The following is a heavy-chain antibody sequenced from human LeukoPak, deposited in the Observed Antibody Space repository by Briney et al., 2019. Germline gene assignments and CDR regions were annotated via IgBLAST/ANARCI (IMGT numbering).Heavy chain of an antibody. D-gene: IGHD6-19*01. J-gene: IGHJ4*02. V-gene: IGHV1-2*06. CDR1: GYTFTAYF. Sequence: VASVKVSCKASGYTFTAYFMHWVRQAPGQGLEWMGRVNPNSGVTNSIQKFQGRVTMTRDTSISTAYMELSGLRSDDTAVYYCARQWLPNGYFDYWGQGTLVTVSS. CDR3: ARQWLPNGYFDY. CDR2: VNPNSGVT.